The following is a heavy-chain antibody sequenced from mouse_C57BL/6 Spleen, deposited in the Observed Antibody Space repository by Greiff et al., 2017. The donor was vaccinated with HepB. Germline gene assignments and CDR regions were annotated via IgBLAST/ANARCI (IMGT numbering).Heavy chain of an antibody. CDR1: GFTFSSYG. J-gene: IGHJ2*01. CDR2: ISSGGSYT. Sequence: EVKLVESGGDLVKPGGSLKLSCAASGFTFSSYGMSWVRQTPDKRLEWVATISSGGSYTYYPDSVKGRFTISRDNAKNTLYLQMRSLKSEDTAMYYCARGGGEGGYFDYWGQGTTLTVSS. V-gene: IGHV5-6*01. CDR3: ARGGGEGGYFDY.